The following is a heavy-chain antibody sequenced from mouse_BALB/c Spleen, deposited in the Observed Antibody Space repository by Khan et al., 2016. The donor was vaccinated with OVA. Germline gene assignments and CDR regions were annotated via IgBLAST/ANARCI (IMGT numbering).Heavy chain of an antibody. CDR3: ARGYDFFAY. CDR1: GYSFNAYY. V-gene: IGHV1-26*01. Sequence: VQLQQSGPDLVKTGASVKISCKASGYSFNAYYMNWVKLSHGKSLECIGRLNPNTDNTNYNQKFKGKAILTVDTSSSTAYMELRSLTSEDSACYFCARGYDFFAYWGQGTLVTVSA. J-gene: IGHJ3*01. CDR2: LNPNTDNT. D-gene: IGHD2-14*01.